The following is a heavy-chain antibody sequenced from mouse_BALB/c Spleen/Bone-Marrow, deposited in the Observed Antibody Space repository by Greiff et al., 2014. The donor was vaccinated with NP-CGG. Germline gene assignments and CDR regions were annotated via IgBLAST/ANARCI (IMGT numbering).Heavy chain of an antibody. CDR3: ATHYYGRFDY. CDR2: ISSGGGST. CDR1: GFGFSSSD. Sequence: EVQLVESGGGLVKPGGSLKLSCAASGFGFSSSDMSWVRQTPEKGLEWVAYISSGGGSTYYPDTVKGRFTISRDNAKNTLYLQMSSLKSEDTAMYYCATHYYGRFDYWGQGTTLTVSS. D-gene: IGHD1-2*01. V-gene: IGHV5-12-1*01. J-gene: IGHJ2*01.